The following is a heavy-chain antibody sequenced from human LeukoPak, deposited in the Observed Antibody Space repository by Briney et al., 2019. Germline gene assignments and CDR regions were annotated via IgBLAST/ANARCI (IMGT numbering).Heavy chain of an antibody. V-gene: IGHV1-18*01. CDR3: ARGFRRVGANDY. Sequence: ASVKVSCKXSGYTFTSYGISWVRQAPRQGLEWMGWISAYNGNTNYAQKLQGRVTMTTDTSTSTAYMELRSLRSDDTAVYYCARGFRRVGANDYWGQGTLVTVSS. CDR2: ISAYNGNT. D-gene: IGHD1-26*01. J-gene: IGHJ4*02. CDR1: GYTFTSYG.